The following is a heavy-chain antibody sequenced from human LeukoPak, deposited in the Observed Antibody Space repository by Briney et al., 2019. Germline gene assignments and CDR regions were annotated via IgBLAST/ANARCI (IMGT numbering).Heavy chain of an antibody. CDR2: IYYTGST. CDR3: ARQNKPARPNFDN. V-gene: IGHV4-39*01. CDR1: GDSISSSDYY. J-gene: IGHJ4*02. D-gene: IGHD2-2*01. Sequence: PSETLSPTCSVSGDSISSSDYYWDWIREPPGKGLEWFGAIYYTGSTYYNPSLKGRVTISGDTSKNQFSLKLSSVTAADTAVYYCARQNKPARPNFDNWGQGTLLTVSS.